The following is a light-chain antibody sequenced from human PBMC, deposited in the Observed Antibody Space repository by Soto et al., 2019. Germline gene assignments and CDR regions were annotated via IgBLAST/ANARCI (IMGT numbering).Light chain of an antibody. Sequence: QSALTQPASVSGSPGQSITISCTGTSSDVGGYNYVSWYQQHPGKAPKLMIYDVSNRPSGVSNRFSGSKSGNTASLTISGLQAEDEADYYCTSYTCSSTFYVFGTGSMVTV. CDR2: DVS. V-gene: IGLV2-14*01. CDR1: SSDVGGYNY. CDR3: TSYTCSSTFYV. J-gene: IGLJ1*01.